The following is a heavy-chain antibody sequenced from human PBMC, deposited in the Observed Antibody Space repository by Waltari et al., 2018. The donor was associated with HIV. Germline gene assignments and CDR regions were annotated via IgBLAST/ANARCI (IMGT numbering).Heavy chain of an antibody. CDR3: ARESEGYYASGTGNWFDP. D-gene: IGHD3-10*01. J-gene: IGHJ5*02. V-gene: IGHV3-74*01. CDR1: GFTFSSYW. Sequence: EVQLVESGGGLVQPGGSLRLSCAASGFTFSSYWMNWVRQAPGKGLVWLSRITSEGSSTSDAYSVKCRFTISRDNAKNTLYLQMNSRRAEDTAVYYCARESEGYYASGTGNWFDPWGQGTLVTVSS. CDR2: ITSEGSST.